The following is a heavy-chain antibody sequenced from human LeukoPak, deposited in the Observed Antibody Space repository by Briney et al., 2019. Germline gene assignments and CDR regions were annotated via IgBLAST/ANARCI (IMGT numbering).Heavy chain of an antibody. D-gene: IGHD5-18*01. V-gene: IGHV1-18*01. J-gene: IGHJ4*02. CDR2: ISAYYGNT. CDR1: GYTFTTYA. Sequence: ASVKVSCKASGYTFTTYAISWVRQAPGQGLELMGGISAYYGNTTYAQKFQGRVTMTTDTSTSTAYMELRSLRSDDTAVYYCARNPNAMVTSLFDYWGQGTLVTVSS. CDR3: ARNPNAMVTSLFDY.